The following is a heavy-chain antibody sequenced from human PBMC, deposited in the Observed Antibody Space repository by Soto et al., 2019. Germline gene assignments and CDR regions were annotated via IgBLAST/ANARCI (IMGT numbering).Heavy chain of an antibody. CDR1: GYTFTSYD. Sequence: QVQLVQSGAEVKKPGASVKVSCKASGYTFTSYDINWGRQATGQGLELMGWMNPNSGNTGYAQKCQGRVTMTRNTSISTAYMALSSLRSADTAVYYCARAVKIQYNSGLGHWGQGTLVTVSS. CDR2: MNPNSGNT. CDR3: ARAVKIQYNSGLGH. J-gene: IGHJ4*02. D-gene: IGHD6-19*01. V-gene: IGHV1-8*01.